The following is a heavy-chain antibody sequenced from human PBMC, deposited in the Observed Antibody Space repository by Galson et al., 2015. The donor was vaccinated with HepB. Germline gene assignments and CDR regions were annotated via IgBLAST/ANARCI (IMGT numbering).Heavy chain of an antibody. CDR1: GFTFSSYA. CDR3: AKTYDYVWGSYPGPFDY. D-gene: IGHD3-16*02. J-gene: IGHJ4*02. Sequence: SLRLSCAASGFTFSSYAMSWVRQAPGKGLEWVSAISGSGGSTYYADSVKGRFTISRDNSKNTLYLQMNSLRAEDTAVYYCAKTYDYVWGSYPGPFDYWGQGTLVTVSS. CDR2: ISGSGGST. V-gene: IGHV3-23*01.